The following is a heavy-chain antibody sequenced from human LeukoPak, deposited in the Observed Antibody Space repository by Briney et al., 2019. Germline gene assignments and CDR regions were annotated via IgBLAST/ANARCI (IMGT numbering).Heavy chain of an antibody. D-gene: IGHD6-6*01. CDR2: ISSSSYT. CDR1: GFTFSDYY. Sequence: GGSLRLSCAASGFTFSDYYMSWIRQAPGKGLEWVSYISSSSYTNYADSVKGRFTISRDNAKNSLYLQMNSLRAEDTAVYYCAGSIGLNDAFDIWGQGTMVTVSS. CDR3: AGSIGLNDAFDI. J-gene: IGHJ3*02. V-gene: IGHV3-11*06.